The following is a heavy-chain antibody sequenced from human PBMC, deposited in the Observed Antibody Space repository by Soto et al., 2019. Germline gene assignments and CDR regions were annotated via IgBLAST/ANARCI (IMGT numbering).Heavy chain of an antibody. CDR2: INSDGSRT. V-gene: IGHV3-74*01. CDR1: GFTFSTYW. D-gene: IGHD1-20*01. CDR3: ANHNPLRPTWSAP. J-gene: IGHJ5*02. Sequence: PGGSLRLSCAASGFTFSTYWMHWVRQAPGKGLVWVSRINSDGSRTNYADPVKGRFTISRDNSKNTLYLQMNSLRAENTAVYYCANHNPLRPTWSAPGGQGTLVPVSS.